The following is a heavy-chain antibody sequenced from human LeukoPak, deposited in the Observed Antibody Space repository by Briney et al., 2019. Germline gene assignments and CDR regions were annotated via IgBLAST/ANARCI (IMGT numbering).Heavy chain of an antibody. D-gene: IGHD4-17*01. CDR2: IIPILGIA. J-gene: IGHJ3*02. CDR3: ARGRNYGDYDAFDI. V-gene: IGHV1-69*16. CDR1: GGTFSSYT. Sequence: ASVKVSCKASGGTFSSYTISWVRQAPGQGLEWMGRIIPILGIANYAQKFQGRVTITTDESTSTAYMELSSLRSEDTAVYYCARGRNYGDYDAFDIWGQGTMVTVSS.